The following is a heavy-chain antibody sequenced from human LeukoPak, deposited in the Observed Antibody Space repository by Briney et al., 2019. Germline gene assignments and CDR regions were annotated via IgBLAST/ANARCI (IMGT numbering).Heavy chain of an antibody. V-gene: IGHV4-59*01. CDR1: GGSTSSYY. J-gene: IGHJ4*02. D-gene: IGHD3-3*01. CDR2: IYYSGST. CDR3: ARVYYDFWSGYPDY. Sequence: PSETLSLTCTVSGGSTSSYYWSWIRQPPGKGLEWIGYIYYSGSTNYNPSLKSRVTISVDTSKNQFSLKLSSVTAADTAVYYCARVYYDFWSGYPDYWGQGTLVTVSS.